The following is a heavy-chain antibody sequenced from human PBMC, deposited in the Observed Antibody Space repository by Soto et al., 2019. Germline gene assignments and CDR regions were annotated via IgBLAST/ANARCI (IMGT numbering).Heavy chain of an antibody. CDR3: ARDLGSSDYYYYGMDV. Sequence: QVQLVESGGGVVQPGRSLRLSCAASGFTFSSYAMHWVRQAPGKGLEWVAVISYDGSNKYYADSVKGRFTISRDNSKNTLYLRMNSLRAEDTAVYYCARDLGSSDYYYYGMDVWGQGTTVTVSS. J-gene: IGHJ6*02. CDR2: ISYDGSNK. V-gene: IGHV3-30-3*01. D-gene: IGHD6-19*01. CDR1: GFTFSSYA.